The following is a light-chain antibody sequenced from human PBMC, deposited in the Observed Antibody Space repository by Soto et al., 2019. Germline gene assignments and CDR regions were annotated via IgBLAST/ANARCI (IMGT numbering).Light chain of an antibody. V-gene: IGLV2-23*01. CDR1: SSDVGSYNL. CDR3: CSYVGSSTDV. CDR2: EGN. Sequence: QSALTQPASVSGSPGQSITISCTGTSSDVGSYNLVSWYQQHPGKAPKLMIYEGNKRPSGVSNRFSGSKSGNTASLTISGLQAEDEADYYCCSYVGSSTDVFGIGTKLTVL. J-gene: IGLJ1*01.